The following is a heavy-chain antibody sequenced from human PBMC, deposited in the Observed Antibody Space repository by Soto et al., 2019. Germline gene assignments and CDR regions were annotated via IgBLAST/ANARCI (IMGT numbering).Heavy chain of an antibody. CDR2: ISAYNGNT. J-gene: IGHJ6*02. Sequence: ASVKVSCKASGYTFTSYGISWVRQAPGQGLGWMGWISAYNGNTNYAQKLQGRVTMTTDTSTSTAYMELRSLRSDDTAVYYCARDNSGSYSYYYYYGMDVWGQGTTVTVSS. CDR1: GYTFTSYG. D-gene: IGHD1-26*01. V-gene: IGHV1-18*01. CDR3: ARDNSGSYSYYYYYGMDV.